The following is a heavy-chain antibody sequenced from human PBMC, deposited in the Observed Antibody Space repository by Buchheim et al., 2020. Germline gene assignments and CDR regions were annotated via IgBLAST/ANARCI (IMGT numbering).Heavy chain of an antibody. CDR2: MSSSSSYT. CDR3: ARGLENYGDYVFDH. J-gene: IGHJ4*02. V-gene: IGHV3-11*05. Sequence: QVQLIESGGGLVKPGGSLRLSCAASGFTFSDYYMSWIRQAPGKGLEWVSYMSSSSSYTEYADSVKGRFTISRDNAKNSLYLQMNSRRDEDTAMYYCARGLENYGDYVFDHWGQGTL. D-gene: IGHD4-17*01. CDR1: GFTFSDYY.